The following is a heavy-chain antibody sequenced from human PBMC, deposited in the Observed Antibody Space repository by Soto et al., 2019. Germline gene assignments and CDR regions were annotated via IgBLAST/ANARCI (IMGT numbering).Heavy chain of an antibody. CDR3: TRVSMPYYFHTSGQYYYDV. D-gene: IGHD3-22*01. J-gene: IGHJ4*02. V-gene: IGHV4-61*01. Sequence: QVQLQESGPGLVKPSETLSLTCTVSGYSVNSCSYYWSWIRQPPGMGLEWLGYIFYSVITNYNPSLKSRATISIHTSKNQFSLNLTSLTAEDTAVYYFTRVSMPYYFHTSGQYYYDVWGRGTMVTVSS. CDR1: GYSVNSCSYY. CDR2: IFYSVIT.